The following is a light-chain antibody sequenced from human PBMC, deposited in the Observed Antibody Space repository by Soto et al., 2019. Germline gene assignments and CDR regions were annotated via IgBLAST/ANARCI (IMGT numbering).Light chain of an antibody. CDR3: ATWDDSLTGFV. CDR1: RSNIGGNS. Sequence: LTQPPSASGTPGQRVTISCSGTRSNIGGNSVNWYQQLPGKAPKPLIYSNNQRPSGVPDRFSASKSGTSASLAISGLQSEDEADYYCATWDDSLTGFVFGTGTKLTVL. V-gene: IGLV1-44*01. CDR2: SNN. J-gene: IGLJ1*01.